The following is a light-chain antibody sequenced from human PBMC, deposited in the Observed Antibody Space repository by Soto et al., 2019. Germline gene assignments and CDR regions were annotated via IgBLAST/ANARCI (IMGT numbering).Light chain of an antibody. J-gene: IGKJ5*01. CDR1: QSIRSF. Sequence: DIQMTQSPSSLSASVGDRVTITCRASQSIRSFLNWYQQKPGKAPKLLIYAASSLQSGVPSRFSGSVSGTGFTLTITSLQPEDSATYHCQQSYITPLTFGQGTRLEIK. V-gene: IGKV1-39*01. CDR3: QQSYITPLT. CDR2: AAS.